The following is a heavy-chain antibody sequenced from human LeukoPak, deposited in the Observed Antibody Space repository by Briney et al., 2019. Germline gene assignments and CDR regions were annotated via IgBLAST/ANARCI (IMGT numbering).Heavy chain of an antibody. Sequence: GGSLRLSCAASGFTFSSCWMTWVRQAPGKGLEWVASIVEDGSQKYYVDSVKGRFTISRDNAKNSLYLQMNSLRAEDTAVYYCASISGWYAYYFDYWGQGTLVTVSS. D-gene: IGHD6-19*01. CDR3: ASISGWYAYYFDY. CDR1: GFTFSSCW. CDR2: IVEDGSQK. V-gene: IGHV3-7*01. J-gene: IGHJ4*02.